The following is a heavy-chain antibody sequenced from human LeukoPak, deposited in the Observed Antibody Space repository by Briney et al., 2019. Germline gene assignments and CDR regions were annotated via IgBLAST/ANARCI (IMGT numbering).Heavy chain of an antibody. CDR2: INEAGVEK. Sequence: GGSLRLSCAASGFTFSSYAMSWVRQAPGKGLEWVANINEAGVEKYHVDSVKGRFTIFRDNAKNSLYLQMNNLRAEDTAVYYCARELSRTGAFDYWGQGTLVTVSS. CDR3: ARELSRTGAFDY. J-gene: IGHJ4*02. CDR1: GFTFSSYA. D-gene: IGHD3-10*01. V-gene: IGHV3-7*03.